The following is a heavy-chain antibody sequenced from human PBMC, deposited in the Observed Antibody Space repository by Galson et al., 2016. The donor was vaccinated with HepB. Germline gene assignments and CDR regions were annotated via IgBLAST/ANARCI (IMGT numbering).Heavy chain of an antibody. CDR3: ARNYYDSSGYYRQSNWFDP. D-gene: IGHD3-22*01. J-gene: IGHJ5*02. CDR2: ISAYNGNT. Sequence: SVKVSCKASGYTFTSYGISWVRQAPGQGLEWMGWISAYNGNTKYAQKLQGRVTMTTDTSTSTAYMELRSLRSDDTAVYFCARNYYDSSGYYRQSNWFDPWGQGTLVTVSS. V-gene: IGHV1-18*04. CDR1: GYTFTSYG.